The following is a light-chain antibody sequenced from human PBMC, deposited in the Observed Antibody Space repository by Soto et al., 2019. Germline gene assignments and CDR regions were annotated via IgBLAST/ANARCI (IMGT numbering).Light chain of an antibody. J-gene: IGKJ5*01. V-gene: IGKV1-9*01. CDR3: QHVDSYPIT. CDR1: QGIRTP. CDR2: LAS. Sequence: IQLTQSPSSLSASVGDRVTITCRASQGIRTPLAWYQQKPAKGPKLLIYLASTLQSGVPSRFSGSGSGTDFTLTISSLQPEDFATYYSQHVDSYPITFGQGTRLEIK.